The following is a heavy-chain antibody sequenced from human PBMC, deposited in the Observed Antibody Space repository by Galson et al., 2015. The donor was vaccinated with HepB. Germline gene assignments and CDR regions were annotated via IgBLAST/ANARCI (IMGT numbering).Heavy chain of an antibody. Sequence: SLRLSCAASGFTFSSYGMHWVRQAPGKGLEWVAVISYDGSNKYYADSVKGRFTISRDNSKNTLYLQMNGLRAEDTAVYYCAKAKRFGVVTFNYWGQGTLVTVSS. CDR1: GFTFSSYG. CDR3: AKAKRFGVVTFNY. J-gene: IGHJ4*02. D-gene: IGHD3-3*01. V-gene: IGHV3-30*18. CDR2: ISYDGSNK.